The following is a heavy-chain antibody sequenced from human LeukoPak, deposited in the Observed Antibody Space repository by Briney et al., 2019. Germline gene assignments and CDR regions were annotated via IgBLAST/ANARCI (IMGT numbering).Heavy chain of an antibody. D-gene: IGHD3-10*01. CDR1: GVPISSRSYY. Sequence: ETLSLTCSVSGVPISSRSYYWGWIRQPPGKGLEWVSRINTDGSSTSYADSVKGRFTISRDNAKNTLYLQMNSLRAEDTAVYYCARDPPPTVRGVMVWYFDLWGRGTLVTVSS. V-gene: IGHV3-74*01. CDR3: ARDPPPTVRGVMVWYFDL. CDR2: INTDGSST. J-gene: IGHJ2*01.